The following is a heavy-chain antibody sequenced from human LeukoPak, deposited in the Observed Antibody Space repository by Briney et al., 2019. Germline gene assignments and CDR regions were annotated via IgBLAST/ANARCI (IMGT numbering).Heavy chain of an antibody. J-gene: IGHJ4*02. CDR3: ARNPGFRYYYGSGSYYNDY. D-gene: IGHD3-10*01. Sequence: GGSLRLSCAASGFIFDNYSMNWVRQAPGKGLEWVSSISSSNTYIYYADSVKGRFTISRDNAKNSLYLQMNSLRAEDTAVYYCARNPGFRYYYGSGSYYNDYWGQGTLVTVSS. CDR2: ISSSNTYI. CDR1: GFIFDNYS. V-gene: IGHV3-21*01.